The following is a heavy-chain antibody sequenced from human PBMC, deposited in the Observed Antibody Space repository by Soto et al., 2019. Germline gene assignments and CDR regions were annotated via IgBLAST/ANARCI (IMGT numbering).Heavy chain of an antibody. J-gene: IGHJ3*02. Sequence: QVQLQESGPGLVKPSETLSLICTVSGGSIRNYYWTWIRQPPGKRLEWIGYVDYSGTTYYDPSLKSRRSISVDTSKDQFSLRITSVTAADTAVYYCAGEPVAGPKAHTVDIWGQGTMVTVSS. CDR2: VDYSGTT. CDR3: AGEPVAGPKAHTVDI. V-gene: IGHV4-59*01. D-gene: IGHD6-19*01. CDR1: GGSIRNYY.